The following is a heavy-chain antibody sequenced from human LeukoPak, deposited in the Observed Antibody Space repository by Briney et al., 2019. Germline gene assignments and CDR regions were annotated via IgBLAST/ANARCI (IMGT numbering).Heavy chain of an antibody. D-gene: IGHD2-2*01. CDR1: GFTFSTYE. J-gene: IGHJ4*02. Sequence: VGSLRLCCAASGFTFSTYEMAWVRQAPGKGLERVAYISRSGTNIYYADSVKGRFTISRDNSKNTLYLQMSSLRAEDTAVYYCARDFGCSSISCSALVTDYWGQGTLVTVSS. CDR3: ARDFGCSSISCSALVTDY. CDR2: ISRSGTNI. V-gene: IGHV3-48*03.